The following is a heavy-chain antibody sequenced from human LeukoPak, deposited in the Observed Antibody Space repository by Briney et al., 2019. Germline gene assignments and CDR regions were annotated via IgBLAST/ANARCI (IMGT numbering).Heavy chain of an antibody. CDR1: GGSISNRDW. CDR2: IFHRGTT. J-gene: IGHJ2*01. V-gene: IGHV4-4*02. D-gene: IGHD2-2*01. Sequence: SGTLSLTCDVSGGSISNRDWWSWVRQTPGKGLQWIGEIFHRGTTNYNPSLKSRLTISIHKSKNQFSLKLTSVTAADTAIYYCARDHQRLVRSWYFDLWGRGTLVTVSS. CDR3: ARDHQRLVRSWYFDL.